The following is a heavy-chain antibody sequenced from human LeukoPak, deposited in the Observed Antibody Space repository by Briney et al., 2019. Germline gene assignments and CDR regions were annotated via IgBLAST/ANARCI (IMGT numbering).Heavy chain of an antibody. CDR2: IGTAGDT. CDR1: GFTFSSYD. J-gene: IGHJ6*02. D-gene: IGHD3-22*01. Sequence: GGSPRLSCAASGFTFSSYDMHWVRQATGKGLEWVSEIGTAGDTYYPGSVKGRFTISRENAKNSLYLQMNSLRAGDTAVYYCARLADTSGYYGMDVWGQGTTVTVSS. V-gene: IGHV3-13*01. CDR3: ARLADTSGYYGMDV.